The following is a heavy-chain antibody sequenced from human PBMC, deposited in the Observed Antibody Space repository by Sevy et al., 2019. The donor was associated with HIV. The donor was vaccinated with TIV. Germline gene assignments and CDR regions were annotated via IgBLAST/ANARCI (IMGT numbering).Heavy chain of an antibody. CDR2: ISSSSTI. D-gene: IGHD6-13*01. CDR3: ARESSRNIVFDY. Sequence: GGFLRLSCAASGFTFSSYSMNWVRQAPGKGLEWVSYISSSSTIYYADSVKGRFTISRDNAKNSLYLQMNSLRDEDTAVYYCARESSRNIVFDYWGQGTLVTVSS. V-gene: IGHV3-48*02. CDR1: GFTFSSYS. J-gene: IGHJ4*02.